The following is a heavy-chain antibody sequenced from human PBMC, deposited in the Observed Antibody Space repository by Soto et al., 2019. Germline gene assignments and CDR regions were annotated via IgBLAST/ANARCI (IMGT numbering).Heavy chain of an antibody. V-gene: IGHV1-18*01. CDR1: GYTFTSYG. CDR3: ARTTGDIVVVPAATTYYYYGMYV. J-gene: IGHJ6*02. Sequence: QVQLVQSGAEVKKPGASVKVSCKASGYTFTSYGISWVRQAPGQGLEWMGWISAYNGNTNYAQKLQGRVTMTTDTATRAXATXLXSLSPDDTAVYYWARTTGDIVVVPAATTYYYYGMYVWGQGTTVTVSS. D-gene: IGHD2-2*01. CDR2: ISAYNGNT.